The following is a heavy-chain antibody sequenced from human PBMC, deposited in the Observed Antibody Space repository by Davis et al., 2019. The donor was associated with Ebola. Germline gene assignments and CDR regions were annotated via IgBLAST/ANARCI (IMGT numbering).Heavy chain of an antibody. Sequence: SETLSLTCTVSGGSVSSGSYYWSWIRQPPGKGLEWIGYIYYSGSTNYNPSLKSRVTISVDTSKNQFSLKLSSVTAADTAVYYCARQVLNYYYGMDVWGKGTTVTVSS. CDR3: ARQVLNYYYGMDV. CDR1: GGSVSSGSYY. J-gene: IGHJ6*04. V-gene: IGHV4-61*01. CDR2: IYYSGST.